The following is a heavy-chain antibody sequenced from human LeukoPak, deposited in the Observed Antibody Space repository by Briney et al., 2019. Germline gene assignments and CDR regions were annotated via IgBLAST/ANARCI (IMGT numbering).Heavy chain of an antibody. D-gene: IGHD3-22*01. CDR1: GFTFSSYS. Sequence: GGSLRLSCAASGFTFSSYSMNWVRQAPGKGLEWVSAISGSGGSTYYADSVKGRFTISRDNSKNTLYLQVNSLSAEDTAVYYCAKEGDSSGYYSYYFDYWGQGTLVTVSS. J-gene: IGHJ4*02. CDR3: AKEGDSSGYYSYYFDY. CDR2: ISGSGGST. V-gene: IGHV3-23*01.